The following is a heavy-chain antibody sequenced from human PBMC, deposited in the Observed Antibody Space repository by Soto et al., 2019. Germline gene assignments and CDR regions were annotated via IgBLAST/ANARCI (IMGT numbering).Heavy chain of an antibody. J-gene: IGHJ5*02. CDR2: IIPIFGTA. V-gene: IGHV1-69*01. D-gene: IGHD5-18*01. CDR3: ARDSLGDTSMGSGWLDP. CDR1: GGTFSSYA. Sequence: VQLVQSGAEVKKPGSSVKVSCKASGGTFSSYAISWVRQAPGQRREWMGGIIPIFGTANYAQKFQGSVTITADESTRTASMALSRLRSEDTAVYYCARDSLGDTSMGSGWLDPCGQGTLGTVFS.